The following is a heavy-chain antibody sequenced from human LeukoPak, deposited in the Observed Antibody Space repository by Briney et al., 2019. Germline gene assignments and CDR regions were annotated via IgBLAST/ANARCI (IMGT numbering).Heavy chain of an antibody. Sequence: PVKVSCKASGYTFSNYYMYWVRQAPGQGLEWMGGIIPIFGTANYAQKFRGRVTITADKSTRTAYMELSSLRSEDTAVYYCARDNDSRAPPHFDYWGQGTLVTVSS. CDR1: GYTFSNYY. J-gene: IGHJ4*02. D-gene: IGHD3-16*01. CDR3: ARDNDSRAPPHFDY. CDR2: IIPIFGTA. V-gene: IGHV1-69*06.